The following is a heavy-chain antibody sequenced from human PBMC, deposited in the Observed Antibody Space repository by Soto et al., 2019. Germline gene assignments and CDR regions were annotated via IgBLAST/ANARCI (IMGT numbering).Heavy chain of an antibody. Sequence: QVQLQESGPGLVKPSQTLSLTCTVSGGSISSAGYYWNWIRQHPGKGLEWIGYIYYSGTAYYNPSLKSRVTMSVDTSKNHFSLRLTSVTAADTAVYYCARLSTEGFDPWGQGTLVTVSS. V-gene: IGHV4-31*03. CDR3: ARLSTEGFDP. J-gene: IGHJ5*02. CDR2: IYYSGTA. CDR1: GGSISSAGYY.